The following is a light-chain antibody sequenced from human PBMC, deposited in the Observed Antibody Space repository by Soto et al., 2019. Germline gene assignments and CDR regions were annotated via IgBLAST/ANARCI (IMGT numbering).Light chain of an antibody. V-gene: IGKV1-39*01. CDR3: QHIHTIPIT. Sequence: DIQMTQSPSTLPASVGARVTITCRASQSVNSDLNWYQQKAGKAPKLLIYAASSLQSGVPSRFSGSGSGTHFTLTSSSLQAEDFATYYCQHIHTIPITFGQGTRLEIK. J-gene: IGKJ5*01. CDR1: QSVNSD. CDR2: AAS.